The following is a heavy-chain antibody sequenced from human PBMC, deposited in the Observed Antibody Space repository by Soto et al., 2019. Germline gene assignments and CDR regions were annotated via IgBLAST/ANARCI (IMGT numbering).Heavy chain of an antibody. Sequence: PGGSLRLSCAASGFTFSNYAMTWVRQAPGKGLEWVSAVSGGGSNTFYADSVKGRFTISRDNSRNTVYLQMNSLRDEDTAVYYCSVQRDYWGQGTMVTVSS. D-gene: IGHD1-1*01. CDR3: SVQRDY. V-gene: IGHV3-23*01. J-gene: IGHJ4*02. CDR1: GFTFSNYA. CDR2: VSGGGSNT.